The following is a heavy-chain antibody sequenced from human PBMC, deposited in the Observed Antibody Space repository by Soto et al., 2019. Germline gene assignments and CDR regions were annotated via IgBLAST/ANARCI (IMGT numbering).Heavy chain of an antibody. CDR3: ARENFWSGYYDWFDP. CDR1: GGSISSSY. Sequence: SDPVSLTYTVSGGSISSSYWSWIRQPPGKGLEWIGHIYYIGSTNSNPSLKRRVTISVDTSKNQFSLKLSSVTAADTAVYYCARENFWSGYYDWFDPWGQGTLVTVSS. CDR2: IYYIGST. D-gene: IGHD3-3*01. V-gene: IGHV4-59*01. J-gene: IGHJ5*02.